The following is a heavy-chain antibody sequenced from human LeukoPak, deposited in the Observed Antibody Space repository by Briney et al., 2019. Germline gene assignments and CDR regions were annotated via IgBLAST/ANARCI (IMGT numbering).Heavy chain of an antibody. CDR1: GGSISSSSYY. CDR3: ARDYSYGHN. V-gene: IGHV4-39*07. J-gene: IGHJ4*02. Sequence: SETLSLTCTVSGGSISSSSYYWGWIRQPPGKGLEWIGSIYYSGSTYYNPSLKSRVTISVDTSKNQFSLKLSSVTAADTAVYYCARDYSYGHNWGQGTLVTVSS. D-gene: IGHD5-18*01. CDR2: IYYSGST.